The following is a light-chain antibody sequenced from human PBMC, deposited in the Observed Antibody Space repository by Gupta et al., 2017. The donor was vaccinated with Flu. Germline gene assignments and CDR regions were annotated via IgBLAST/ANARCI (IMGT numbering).Light chain of an antibody. J-gene: IGLJ1*01. CDR1: GSDVGTYNR. Sequence: QSALTQPPSVSGSPVQSVTISCTGTGSDVGTYNRVSWYRQPPGTAPKLIIYEVSNRPSGVPDRFSGSKSGNTASLTISGRKGEDEADYYCSSDTSSDTFVFGTGTKVTVL. CDR2: EVS. CDR3: SSDTSSDTFV. V-gene: IGLV2-18*02.